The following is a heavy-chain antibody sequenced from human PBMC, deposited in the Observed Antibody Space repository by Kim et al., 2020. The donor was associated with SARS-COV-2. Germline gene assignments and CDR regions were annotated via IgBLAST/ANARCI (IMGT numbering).Heavy chain of an antibody. Sequence: SETLSLTCTVSGGSISSSSYYWGWIRQPPGKGLEWIGSSYYSGSTYYNPSLKSRVTISVDTSKNQFSLKLSSVTAADTAVYYCARHARRGAMIVVALDYWGQGTLVTVSS. CDR1: GGSISSSSYY. D-gene: IGHD3-22*01. CDR2: SYYSGST. V-gene: IGHV4-39*01. CDR3: ARHARRGAMIVVALDY. J-gene: IGHJ4*02.